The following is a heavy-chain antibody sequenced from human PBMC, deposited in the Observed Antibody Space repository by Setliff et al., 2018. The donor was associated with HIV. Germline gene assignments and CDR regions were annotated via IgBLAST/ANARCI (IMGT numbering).Heavy chain of an antibody. J-gene: IGHJ4*02. CDR2: IYYSGST. D-gene: IGHD7-27*01. Sequence: SETLSLTCTVSGGSISSHYWSWIRQPPGKGLEWIGSIYYSGSTNYNPSLKSRVTISVDTSKNQFSLKLSSVTAADTAVYYCARTGALMENYFDYWGQGTLVTVSS. V-gene: IGHV4-59*11. CDR3: ARTGALMENYFDY. CDR1: GGSISSHY.